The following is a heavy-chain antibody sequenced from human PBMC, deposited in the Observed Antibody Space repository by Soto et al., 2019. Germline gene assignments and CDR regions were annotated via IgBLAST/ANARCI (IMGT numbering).Heavy chain of an antibody. CDR3: ARAHAYYYDSSGYYPFDY. D-gene: IGHD3-22*01. J-gene: IGHJ4*02. CDR1: GGTFSSYT. V-gene: IGHV1-69*02. CDR2: IIPILGIA. Sequence: QVQLVQSGAEVKKPGSSVKVSCKASGGTFSSYTISWVRQAPGQGLEWMGRIIPILGIANYAQKFQGRVTITADKSTSTAYMELSSLRSEDTAVYYCARAHAYYYDSSGYYPFDYWGQGTLVTVSS.